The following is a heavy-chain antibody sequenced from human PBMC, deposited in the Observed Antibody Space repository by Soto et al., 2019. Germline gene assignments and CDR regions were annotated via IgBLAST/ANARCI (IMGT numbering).Heavy chain of an antibody. D-gene: IGHD3-16*01. CDR1: GGTFSSYA. J-gene: IGHJ3*02. V-gene: IGHV1-69*06. CDR2: IIPIFGTA. CDR3: ARRGGALGPGAFDI. Sequence: QVQLVQSGAEVKKPGSSVKVSCKASGGTFSSYAISWVRQAPGQGLEWMGGIIPIFGTANYAQKFQGRVTITADKTTSTAYMELSSVRSEYTAVYYCARRGGALGPGAFDIWGQGTMFTVSS.